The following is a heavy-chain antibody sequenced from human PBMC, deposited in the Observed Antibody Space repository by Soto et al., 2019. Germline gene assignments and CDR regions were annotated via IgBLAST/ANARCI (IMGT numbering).Heavy chain of an antibody. CDR1: GGTLNNYA. Sequence: QVQLVQSGAEVKKPGSSVKVSCKASGGTLNNYAISWVRQAPGQGLEWMGGIIPIVGTADYAQKFQGRVSITVDESSRTTYMEVSSLRSEDTAVYYCALGDSSDTGDGYWGQGTLVTVSS. J-gene: IGHJ4*02. D-gene: IGHD3-16*01. V-gene: IGHV1-69*01. CDR3: ALGDSSDTGDGY. CDR2: IIPIVGTA.